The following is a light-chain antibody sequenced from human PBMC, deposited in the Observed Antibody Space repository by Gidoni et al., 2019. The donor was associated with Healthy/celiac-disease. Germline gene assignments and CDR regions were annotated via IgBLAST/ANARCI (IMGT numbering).Light chain of an antibody. CDR3: QQYNNWLT. CDR1: QSVSSN. J-gene: IGKJ4*01. CDR2: GAS. Sequence: EIVMTQSPATLSVSPGERATLSCRASQSVSSNLAWYQQKPGQAPRLLIYGASTRATGIPARFSGSGSGTEFTLTISSLQSEDFAAYYCQQYNNWLTFGGGTKVVIK. V-gene: IGKV3-15*01.